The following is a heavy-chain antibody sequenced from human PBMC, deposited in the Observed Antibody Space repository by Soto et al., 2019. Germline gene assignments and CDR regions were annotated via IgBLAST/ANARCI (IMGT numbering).Heavy chain of an antibody. CDR2: ISSSSSYI. Sequence: GGSLRLSCAASGFTLSSYCMNWVRQAPGKGLEWVSSISSSSSYIYYADSVKGRFTISRDNAKNSLYLQMNSLRAEDTAVYYCAPILWFGELDAIDFWGQGTMVTVS. CDR1: GFTLSSYC. D-gene: IGHD3-10*01. J-gene: IGHJ3*01. V-gene: IGHV3-21*01. CDR3: APILWFGELDAIDF.